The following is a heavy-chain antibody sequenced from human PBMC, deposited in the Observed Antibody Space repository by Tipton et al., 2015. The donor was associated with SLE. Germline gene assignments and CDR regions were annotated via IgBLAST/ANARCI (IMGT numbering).Heavy chain of an antibody. J-gene: IGHJ6*02. D-gene: IGHD6-6*01. CDR1: GFTFSSHW. CDR2: INRDGGEK. Sequence: SLRLSCAASGFTFSSHWMSWVRQAPGKGLEWLANINRDGGEKYYVDSVKGRFTISRDNAQNSLYLQMNSLRAEDTALYYCARDEFSTSSGDYYFGMDVWGQGTTVTVS. CDR3: ARDEFSTSSGDYYFGMDV. V-gene: IGHV3-7*01.